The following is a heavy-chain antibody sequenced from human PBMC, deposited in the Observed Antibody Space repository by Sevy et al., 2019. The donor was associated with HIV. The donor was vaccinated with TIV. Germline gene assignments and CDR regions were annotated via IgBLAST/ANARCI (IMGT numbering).Heavy chain of an antibody. CDR3: ATSRSGYFDSSGYYIY. CDR1: GYSFTSHW. V-gene: IGHV5-51*01. CDR2: IFPDDSET. D-gene: IGHD3-22*01. J-gene: IGHJ4*02. Sequence: GGSLKISCKGSGYSFTSHWIGWVRHMPGKGLGGMGIIFPDDSETRYSPSFQGQVTFSAAKSINTAYLQWGSLKASDTAMYYCATSRSGYFDSSGYYIYWGQGTLVTVSS.